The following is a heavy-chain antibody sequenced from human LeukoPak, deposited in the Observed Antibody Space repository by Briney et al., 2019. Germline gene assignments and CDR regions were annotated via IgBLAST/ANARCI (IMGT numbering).Heavy chain of an antibody. CDR3: ARGSIVGATTDLDY. D-gene: IGHD1-26*01. CDR2: MNPNSGNT. Sequence: GASVKVSCKASGYTFTSYDINWVRQATGQGLEWMGWMNPNSGNTGYAQKFQGRVTMTRNPSISTAYMELSSLRSEDTAVYYCARGSIVGATTDLDYWGQGALVTVSS. J-gene: IGHJ4*02. V-gene: IGHV1-8*01. CDR1: GYTFTSYD.